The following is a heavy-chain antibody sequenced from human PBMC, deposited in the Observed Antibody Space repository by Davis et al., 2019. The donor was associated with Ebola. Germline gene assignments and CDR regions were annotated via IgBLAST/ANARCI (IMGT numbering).Heavy chain of an antibody. V-gene: IGHV3-7*01. CDR2: INPDGSDR. Sequence: GESLKISCAASGFTFRTYWMTWVRQAPGKGLEWVANINPDGSDRSYVDSVKGRFSVSRDNAKNSLYLQMNSLRAEDTALYYCVLGGWEPRYWGQGTLVTVSS. D-gene: IGHD1-26*01. CDR1: GFTFRTYW. J-gene: IGHJ4*02. CDR3: VLGGWEPRY.